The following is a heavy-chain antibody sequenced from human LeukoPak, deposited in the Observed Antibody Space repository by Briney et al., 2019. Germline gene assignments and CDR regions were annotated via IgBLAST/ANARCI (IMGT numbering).Heavy chain of an antibody. Sequence: ASVKVSCKASGYTFTGYYMHWVRQSPGQGLEWMGWINPNSGGTNYAQKFQGRVTMTRDTSISTAYMELSRLRSDDTAVYYCARNRGITPGYSSGWYMRGSSYYYYGMDVWGQGTTVTVSS. V-gene: IGHV1-2*02. J-gene: IGHJ6*02. D-gene: IGHD6-19*01. CDR3: ARNRGITPGYSSGWYMRGSSYYYYGMDV. CDR1: GYTFTGYY. CDR2: INPNSGGT.